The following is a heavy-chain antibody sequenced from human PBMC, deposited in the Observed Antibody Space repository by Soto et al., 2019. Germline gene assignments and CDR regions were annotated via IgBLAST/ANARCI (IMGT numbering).Heavy chain of an antibody. CDR3: ASDPYGDPFLGTDV. V-gene: IGHV3-11*01. J-gene: IGHJ6*04. CDR1: GFTFSDYY. CDR2: ISGSGSTL. D-gene: IGHD4-17*01. Sequence: QVQLVESGGGLVKPGGSLRLSCAASGFTFSDYYMNWIRQAPGKGLEWVSYISGSGSTLYYADSVEGRFTISRDNAKNSLYLQMNSLRAEDTAVYYCASDPYGDPFLGTDVWGKGTTVTVSS.